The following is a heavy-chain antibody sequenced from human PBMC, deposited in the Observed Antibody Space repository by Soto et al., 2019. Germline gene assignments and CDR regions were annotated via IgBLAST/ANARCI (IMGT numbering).Heavy chain of an antibody. Sequence: PSETLSLTCTVSGGSISSYYWSWIRQPQGKGLEWIGYIYYSGSTNYNPSLKSRVTISVDTSKNQFSLKLSSVTAADTAVYYCARDRRDGYNLAFDIRGQGTMVTVSS. CDR1: GGSISSYY. CDR3: ARDRRDGYNLAFDI. CDR2: IYYSGST. J-gene: IGHJ3*02. D-gene: IGHD5-12*01. V-gene: IGHV4-59*01.